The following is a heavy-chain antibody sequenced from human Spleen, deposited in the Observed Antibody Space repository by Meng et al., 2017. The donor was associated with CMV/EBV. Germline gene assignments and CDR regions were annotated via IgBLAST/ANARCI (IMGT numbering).Heavy chain of an antibody. CDR1: GGSFSGYY. CDR3: ARGGWELLAFDI. Sequence: GSLRLSCAVYGGSFSGYYWSWIRQPPGKGLEWIGEINHSGSTNYNPSLKSRVTMSVDTSKNQFSLKLSSVTAADTAVYYCARGGWELLAFDIWGQGTMVTVSS. J-gene: IGHJ3*02. V-gene: IGHV4-34*01. D-gene: IGHD1-26*01. CDR2: INHSGST.